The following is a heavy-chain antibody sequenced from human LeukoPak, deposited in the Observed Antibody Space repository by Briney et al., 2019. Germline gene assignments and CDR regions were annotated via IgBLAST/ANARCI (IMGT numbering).Heavy chain of an antibody. D-gene: IGHD1-1*01. CDR2: ISGSGGST. CDR1: GFTFRNYA. J-gene: IGHJ4*02. CDR3: ARDDNWGFDY. V-gene: IGHV3-23*01. Sequence: GGSLRLSCAASGFTFRNYAMHWVRQAPGKGLEWVSAISGSGGSTYYADSVKGRFTISRDAAKNYLFLQMNSLTAEDTAVYYCARDDNWGFDYWGQGTLVTVSS.